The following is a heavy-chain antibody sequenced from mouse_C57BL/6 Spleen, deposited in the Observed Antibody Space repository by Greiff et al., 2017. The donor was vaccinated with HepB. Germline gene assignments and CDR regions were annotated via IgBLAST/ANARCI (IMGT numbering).Heavy chain of an antibody. Sequence: VQLQESGAELVRPGPSVKVSCKASGYAFTNYLIEWVKQRPGQGLECIGVINPGSGGTNYNEKFKGKATLTADKSSSTAYMQLSSLTSEDSAVYFCARSSVFDYWGQGTTLTVSS. CDR3: ARSSVFDY. CDR2: INPGSGGT. CDR1: GYAFTNYL. J-gene: IGHJ2*01. V-gene: IGHV1-54*01.